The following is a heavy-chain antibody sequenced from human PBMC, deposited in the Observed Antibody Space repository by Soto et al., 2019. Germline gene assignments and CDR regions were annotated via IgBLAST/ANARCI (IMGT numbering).Heavy chain of an antibody. CDR2: IIPIFGTA. CDR3: ARGGTIFGVVDNYGMDV. V-gene: IGHV1-69*06. Sequence: SVKVSCKASGGTFSSYAISWVRQAPGQGLEWMGGIIPIFGTANYAQKFQGRVTITADKSTSTAYMELSSLRSEDTAVYYCARGGTIFGVVDNYGMDVWGQGTRVTVSS. CDR1: GGTFSSYA. J-gene: IGHJ6*02. D-gene: IGHD3-3*01.